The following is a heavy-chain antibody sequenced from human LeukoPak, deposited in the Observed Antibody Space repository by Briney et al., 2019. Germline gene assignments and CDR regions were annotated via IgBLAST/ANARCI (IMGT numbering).Heavy chain of an antibody. Sequence: SETLSLTCAVYGGSFSGYYWSWIRQPPGKGLEWIGEINHSGSPNYNPSLKSRVTISVDTSKNQFSLKLSSVTAADTAVLYCARGRGSGRSGWYWRNWCEPGGQGTLVTVSS. CDR3: ARGRGSGRSGWYWRNWCEP. V-gene: IGHV4-34*01. CDR1: GGSFSGYY. CDR2: INHSGSP. J-gene: IGHJ5*02. D-gene: IGHD6-19*01.